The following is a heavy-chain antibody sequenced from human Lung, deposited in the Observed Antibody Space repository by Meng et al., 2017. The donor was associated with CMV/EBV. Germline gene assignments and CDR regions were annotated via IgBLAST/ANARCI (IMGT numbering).Heavy chain of an antibody. CDR3: ARDLSIVPAAISYYYGMDV. V-gene: IGHV3-21*01. J-gene: IGHJ6*02. CDR1: GFTFSSYS. Sequence: GGSLRLXXAASGFTFSSYSMNWVRQAPGKGLEWVSSISSSSSYIYYADSVKGRFTISRDNAKNSLYLQMNSLRAEDTAVYYCARDLSIVPAAISYYYGMDVWGQGTXVTVAS. CDR2: ISSSSSYI. D-gene: IGHD2-2*02.